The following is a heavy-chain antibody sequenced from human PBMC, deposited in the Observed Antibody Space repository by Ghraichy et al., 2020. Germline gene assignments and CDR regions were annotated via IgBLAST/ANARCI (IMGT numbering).Heavy chain of an antibody. CDR1: GFTFSSYA. V-gene: IGHV3-23*01. D-gene: IGHD2-2*01. J-gene: IGHJ5*02. CDR2: ISPSGDYI. CDR3: AKGASSTRGFDP. Sequence: GGSLRLSCAASGFTFSSYAMTWVRQAPGKGLEWVSSISPSGDYIYYADSVKGRFTISRDNSKNTLYLQVNSLRAEDTAVYYCAKGASSTRGFDPWGQGTLVTVST.